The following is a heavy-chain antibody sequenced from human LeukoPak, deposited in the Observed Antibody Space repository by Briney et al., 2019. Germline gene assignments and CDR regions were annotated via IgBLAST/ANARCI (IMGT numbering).Heavy chain of an antibody. D-gene: IGHD1-26*01. CDR1: EFTFSSYS. V-gene: IGHV3-48*01. CDR2: ITNSGNSK. J-gene: IGHJ4*02. CDR3: AKANLHGGSYSSFDY. Sequence: GGSLRLSCAASEFTFSSYSMNWVRQAPGKGLEWVSYITNSGNSKSYADSVKGRFTISRDNSKNTLYLQMNSLRAEDTAVYYCAKANLHGGSYSSFDYWGQGTLVTVSS.